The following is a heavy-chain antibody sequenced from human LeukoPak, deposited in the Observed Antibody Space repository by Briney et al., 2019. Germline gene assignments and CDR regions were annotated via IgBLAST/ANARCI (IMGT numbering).Heavy chain of an antibody. CDR3: ARGGGGYPVGYYYYMDV. CDR2: ISAYNGNT. Sequence: ASVTVSFKASGYTFTIYGISWVRQAPGQGVEWMGWISAYNGNTNYAQKLQGRVTMTTDTSTSTAYMELRSLRSDDTAVYYCARGGGGYPVGYYYYMDVWGKGTTVTVSS. CDR1: GYTFTIYG. J-gene: IGHJ6*03. D-gene: IGHD5-12*01. V-gene: IGHV1-18*01.